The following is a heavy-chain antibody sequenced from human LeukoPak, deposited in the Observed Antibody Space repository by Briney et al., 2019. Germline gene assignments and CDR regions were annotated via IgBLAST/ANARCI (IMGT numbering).Heavy chain of an antibody. D-gene: IGHD7-27*01. V-gene: IGHV3-23*01. CDR3: AKGGADDWGET. CDR2: ISGDGVYI. J-gene: IGHJ5*02. CDR1: GFTFRNFA. Sequence: GGSLRLSCAASGFTFRNFAMSWVRPAPGKGLEWVSAISGDGVYIYYIDSVKGRFTTSRDNSRDTLFLQMNSLRAEDTALYYCAKGGADDWGETWGQGTLVTVSS.